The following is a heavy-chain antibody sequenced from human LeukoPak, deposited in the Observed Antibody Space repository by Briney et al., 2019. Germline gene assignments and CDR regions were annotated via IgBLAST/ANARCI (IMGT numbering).Heavy chain of an antibody. D-gene: IGHD4-23*01. CDR2: INHSGST. Sequence: PSETLSLTCAVYGGSFSGYYWSWIRQPPGKGLEWIGEINHSGSTNYNPSLKSRVTISVDTSKNQFSLKLSSVTAADTAVYFCARGRVGGDAFDIWGHATMVTVSS. V-gene: IGHV4-34*01. CDR1: GGSFSGYY. J-gene: IGHJ3*02. CDR3: ARGRVGGDAFDI.